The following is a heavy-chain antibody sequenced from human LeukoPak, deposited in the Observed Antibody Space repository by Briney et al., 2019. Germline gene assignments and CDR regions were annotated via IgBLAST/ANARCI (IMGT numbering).Heavy chain of an antibody. D-gene: IGHD1-26*01. Sequence: PSETLSLTCTVSGGSISSYYWSWIRQPPGKGLEWIGYIYYSGSTNYNPSLKSRVTISVDTSKNQFSLKLSSVTAADTAVYYCARVSELLDYYYSMDVWGQGTTVTVSS. J-gene: IGHJ6*02. CDR1: GGSISSYY. CDR2: IYYSGST. V-gene: IGHV4-59*08. CDR3: ARVSELLDYYYSMDV.